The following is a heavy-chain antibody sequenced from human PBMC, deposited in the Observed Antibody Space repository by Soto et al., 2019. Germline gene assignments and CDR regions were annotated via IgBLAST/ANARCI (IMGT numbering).Heavy chain of an antibody. CDR3: AKVDTWTYFDY. J-gene: IGHJ4*02. CDR2: ISHSSGDT. Sequence: GSLRLSCASSGFTFSSYAMSWVRQAPGKGLEWVSSISHSSGDTHYADSVKGRFTISRDNSRNTLYLQLSSLRDEDTAVYYCAKVDTWTYFDYWGQGTLVTVSS. D-gene: IGHD5-12*01. V-gene: IGHV3-23*01. CDR1: GFTFSSYA.